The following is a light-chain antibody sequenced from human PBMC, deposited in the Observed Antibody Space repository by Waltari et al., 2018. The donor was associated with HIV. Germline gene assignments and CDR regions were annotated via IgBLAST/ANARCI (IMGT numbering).Light chain of an antibody. CDR2: VAS. CDR3: MQAVEKWT. Sequence: DIVMTQSPLSLSVNQGEPASISCRSNQSLLHSNGYTYLDWYVKKPGQSPQLLIFVASRRASGGTDRFSGSASGTDFTLKIIRVEAEDVGVYYCMQAVEKWTFGPGTKVEI. J-gene: IGKJ1*01. CDR1: QSLLHSNGYTY. V-gene: IGKV2-28*01.